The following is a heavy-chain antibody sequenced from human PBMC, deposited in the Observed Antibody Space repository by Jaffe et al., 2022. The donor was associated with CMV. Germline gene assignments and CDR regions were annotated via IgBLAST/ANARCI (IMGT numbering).Heavy chain of an antibody. V-gene: IGHV3-43*01. CDR3: AIHSSSSSQFGAFDI. Sequence: EVQLVESGGVVVQPGGSLRLSCAASGFTFDDYTMHWVRQAPGKGLEWVSLISWDGGSTYYADSVKGRFTISRDNSKNSLYLQMNSLRTEDTALYYCAIHSSSSSQFGAFDIWGQGTMVTVSS. CDR2: ISWDGGST. D-gene: IGHD6-6*01. J-gene: IGHJ3*02. CDR1: GFTFDDYT.